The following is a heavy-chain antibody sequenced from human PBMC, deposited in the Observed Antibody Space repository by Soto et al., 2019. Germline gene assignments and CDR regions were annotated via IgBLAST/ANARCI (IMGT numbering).Heavy chain of an antibody. CDR3: AVTYGSGSPFDY. CDR1: GFTVSSNY. Sequence: GGSLRLSCAASGFTVSSNYMSWVRQAPGKGLEWVSVIYSGGSTYYADSVKGRFTISRDNSKNTLYLQMNSLRAEDTAVYYCAVTYGSGSPFDYRGQGTLVTVSS. CDR2: IYSGGST. J-gene: IGHJ4*02. D-gene: IGHD3-10*01. V-gene: IGHV3-66*01.